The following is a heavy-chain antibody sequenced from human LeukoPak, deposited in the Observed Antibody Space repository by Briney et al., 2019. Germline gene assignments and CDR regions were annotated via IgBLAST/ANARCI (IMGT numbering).Heavy chain of an antibody. D-gene: IGHD6-6*01. CDR3: ARHSHSNSSGYYYYMDV. CDR1: GYSISSGYY. V-gene: IGHV4-38-2*01. CDR2: IYHSRST. J-gene: IGHJ6*03. Sequence: SETLSLTCAVSGYSISSGYYWGWIRQPPGKGLEWIGSIYHSRSTYYNPSLKSRVTISVDTSKNQFSLKLSSVTAADTAVYYCARHSHSNSSGYYYYMDVWGKGTTVTVSS.